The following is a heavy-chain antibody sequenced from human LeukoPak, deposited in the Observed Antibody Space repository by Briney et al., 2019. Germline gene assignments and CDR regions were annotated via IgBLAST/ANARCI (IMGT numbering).Heavy chain of an antibody. D-gene: IGHD6-19*01. CDR3: AREVISSGWRGGFDY. V-gene: IGHV3-30-3*01. J-gene: IGHJ4*02. CDR1: GFTFSSYA. Sequence: HPGGSLRLSCAASGFTFSSYAMHWVRQAPGKGLEWVAVISYDGSNKYYADSVKGRFTISRDNSKNTLYLQMNSLRAEDTAVYYCAREVISSGWRGGFDYWGRGTLVTVSS. CDR2: ISYDGSNK.